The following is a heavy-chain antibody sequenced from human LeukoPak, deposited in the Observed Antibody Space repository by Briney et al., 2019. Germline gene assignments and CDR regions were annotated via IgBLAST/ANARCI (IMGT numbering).Heavy chain of an antibody. D-gene: IGHD3-22*01. V-gene: IGHV4-61*02. CDR1: GGSISSGSYY. CDR2: IYTSGST. Sequence: SETLSLTCTVSGGSISSGSYYWSWIRQPAGKGLEWIGRIYTSGSTNYNPSLKSRVTISVDTSKNQFSLKLSSVTAADTAVYYCARDPLYYDSSGYPGAFDIWSQGTMVTVSS. J-gene: IGHJ3*02. CDR3: ARDPLYYDSSGYPGAFDI.